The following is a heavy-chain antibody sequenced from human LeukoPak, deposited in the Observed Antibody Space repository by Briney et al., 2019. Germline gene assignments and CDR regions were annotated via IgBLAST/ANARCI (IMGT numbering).Heavy chain of an antibody. CDR1: GFSFSTYG. V-gene: IGHV3-30*02. Sequence: GGSLRLSCAASGFSFSTYGMHWVRQAPGKGLEWVAFIRYDGSNKFYADSVKGRFTISRDNSKNTLYLQMNSLRGEDTAVYYRAKGEYSSSSQVFDYWGQGTLVTVSS. CDR3: AKGEYSSSSQVFDY. D-gene: IGHD6-6*01. CDR2: IRYDGSNK. J-gene: IGHJ4*02.